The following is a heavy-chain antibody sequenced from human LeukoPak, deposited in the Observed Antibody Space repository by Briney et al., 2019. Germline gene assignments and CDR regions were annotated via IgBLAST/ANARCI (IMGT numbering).Heavy chain of an antibody. Sequence: PGGSLRLSCAASGFTFSSYAMSWVRQAPGKGLEWVSAISGSGGSTYYADSVKGRFTISRDNSKNTLYLQMNSLRAEDTAVYYCAKSYRRNYYDSSGYSSHFDYWGQGTLVTVSS. CDR3: AKSYRRNYYDSSGYSSHFDY. D-gene: IGHD3-22*01. CDR2: ISGSGGST. V-gene: IGHV3-23*01. CDR1: GFTFSSYA. J-gene: IGHJ4*02.